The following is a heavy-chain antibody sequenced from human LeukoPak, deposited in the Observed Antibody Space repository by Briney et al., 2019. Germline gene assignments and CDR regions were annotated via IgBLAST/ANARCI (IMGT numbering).Heavy chain of an antibody. J-gene: IGHJ4*02. CDR2: ISPTGSTT. Sequence: GGSLRLSCTASGFSFSGHWMHWARQLPGKGLVWVSRISPTGSTTSYADSVKGRFTVSRDNAKNTLYLQVNNLRAEDTAVYYCASPTRGYWGQGTLVTVSS. CDR1: GFSFSGHW. D-gene: IGHD2-2*01. V-gene: IGHV3-74*01. CDR3: ASPTRGY.